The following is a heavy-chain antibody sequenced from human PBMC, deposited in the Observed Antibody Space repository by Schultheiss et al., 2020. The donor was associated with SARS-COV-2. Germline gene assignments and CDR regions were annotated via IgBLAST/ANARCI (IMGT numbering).Heavy chain of an antibody. J-gene: IGHJ4*02. Sequence: ASVKVSCKASGYTFTSYAMHWVRQAPGQRLEWMGWINAGNGNTKYSQKFQGRVTITRDTSASTAYMELSSLRSEDTAVYYCAREGHGSSWYIQAFDYWGQGTLVTVPQ. D-gene: IGHD6-13*01. CDR2: INAGNGNT. CDR1: GYTFTSYA. V-gene: IGHV1-3*01. CDR3: AREGHGSSWYIQAFDY.